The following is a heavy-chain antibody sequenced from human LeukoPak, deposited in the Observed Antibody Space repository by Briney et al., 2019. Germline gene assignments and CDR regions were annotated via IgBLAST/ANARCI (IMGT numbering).Heavy chain of an antibody. Sequence: GASVKVSRKTSGGTFSSYTISWVRQAPGQGLEWMGGIIPMFGTANYAQKFPGRVTITADESMSTAYLELSSLRSEDTAVYYCARSYSDFAEHYFDSWGQGTLVTVSS. D-gene: IGHD4-11*01. CDR3: ARSYSDFAEHYFDS. V-gene: IGHV1-69*13. J-gene: IGHJ4*02. CDR1: GGTFSSYT. CDR2: IIPMFGTA.